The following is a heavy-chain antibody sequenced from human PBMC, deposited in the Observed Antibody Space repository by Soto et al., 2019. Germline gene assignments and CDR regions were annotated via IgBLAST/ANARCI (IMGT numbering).Heavy chain of an antibody. Sequence: EVQLVESGGGLVQPGGSLRLSCAASGFTFSDHYMDWVRQAPGKGLEWVARIRNKANSYSTEYDASVRGRFIISRDDSTNSLYLRTNSLKTEDTAVYYWARVGLKRDSGSSRPFDDWGQGPLLTVSS. J-gene: IGHJ4*02. CDR1: GFTFSDHY. V-gene: IGHV3-72*01. CDR2: IRNKANSYST. CDR3: ARVGLKRDSGSSRPFDD. D-gene: IGHD1-26*01.